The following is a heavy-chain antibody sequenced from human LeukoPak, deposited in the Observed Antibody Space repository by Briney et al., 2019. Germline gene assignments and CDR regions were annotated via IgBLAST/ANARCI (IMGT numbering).Heavy chain of an antibody. V-gene: IGHV1-8*01. Sequence: ASVKVSCKASGYTFTSYDINWVRQATGQGLEWMGWMNPNSGITGYAQKFQGRVTMTRNTSISTAYMELSSLRSEDTAVYYCARGVYHSSWYGDWGQGTLVTVSS. CDR3: ARGVYHSSWYGD. CDR1: GYTFTSYD. J-gene: IGHJ4*02. D-gene: IGHD6-13*01. CDR2: MNPNSGIT.